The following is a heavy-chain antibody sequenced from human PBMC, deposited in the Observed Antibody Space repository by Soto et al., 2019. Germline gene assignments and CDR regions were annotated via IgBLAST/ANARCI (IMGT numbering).Heavy chain of an antibody. CDR2: ISYDGSNK. CDR1: GFTFSSYG. Sequence: PGGSLRLSCAASGFTFSSYGMHWVRQAPGKGLEWVAVISYDGSNKYYADSVKGRFTISRDNSKNTLYLQMNSLRAEDTAVYYCAKDTAPAYFRRGPETEYYYGMDVWGQGTTVTVSS. D-gene: IGHD3-10*02. CDR3: AKDTAPAYFRRGPETEYYYGMDV. J-gene: IGHJ6*02. V-gene: IGHV3-30*18.